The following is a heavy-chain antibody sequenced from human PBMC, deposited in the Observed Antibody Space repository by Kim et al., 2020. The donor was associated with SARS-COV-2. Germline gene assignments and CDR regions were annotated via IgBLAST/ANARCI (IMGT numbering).Heavy chain of an antibody. Sequence: GGSLRLSCAASGFTFSSYGMHWVRQAPGKGLEWVAVISYDGSNKYYADSVKGRFTISRDNSKNTLYLQMNSLRAEDTAVYYCAKDHSSSFDYWGQGTLVT. V-gene: IGHV3-30*18. CDR1: GFTFSSYG. D-gene: IGHD6-13*01. J-gene: IGHJ4*02. CDR2: ISYDGSNK. CDR3: AKDHSSSFDY.